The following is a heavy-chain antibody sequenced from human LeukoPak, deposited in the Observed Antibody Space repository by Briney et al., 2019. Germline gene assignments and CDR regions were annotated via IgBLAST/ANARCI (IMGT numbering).Heavy chain of an antibody. CDR2: IHYSGST. CDR1: GGSISSSSYY. D-gene: IGHD6-19*01. V-gene: IGHV4-39*07. Sequence: SETLSLTCTVSGGSISSSSYYWGWIRQPPGKGLEWIGSIHYSGSTYYNPSLKSRVTISVDTSKNQFSLKLSSVTAADTAVYYCAREGHVAVAGHFDYWGQGTLVTVSS. CDR3: AREGHVAVAGHFDY. J-gene: IGHJ4*02.